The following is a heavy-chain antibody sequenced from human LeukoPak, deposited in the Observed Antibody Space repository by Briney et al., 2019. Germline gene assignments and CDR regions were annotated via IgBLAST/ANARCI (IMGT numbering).Heavy chain of an antibody. D-gene: IGHD3-10*01. J-gene: IGHJ4*02. CDR3: ARDLYPTHYGSGSYFDY. CDR1: VYTFTSYV. CDR2: ISAYNGNT. V-gene: IGHV1-18*01. Sequence: ASANVSRKPSVYTFTSYVIRWVRPAPGQGLEGMGWISAYNGNTNYAQKLQGRVTMTTDTSTSTAYMELRSLRSDDTAVYYCARDLYPTHYGSGSYFDYWGQGTLVTVSS.